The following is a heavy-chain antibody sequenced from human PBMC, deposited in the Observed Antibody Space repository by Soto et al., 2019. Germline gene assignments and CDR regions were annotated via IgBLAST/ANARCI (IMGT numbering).Heavy chain of an antibody. CDR2: ISDTSSSI. D-gene: IGHD5-12*01. J-gene: IGHJ4*02. CDR1: GFPFSSHS. V-gene: IGHV3-48*01. Sequence: GGSLRLSCAVSGFPFSSHSMNWVRQAPGKGLEWVAYISDTSSSIYYADLVKGRFTVSRDNAKNSLYLQMNSLRVEDTAIYYCASPIVATSVGAVDYWGQGTLVTVSS. CDR3: ASPIVATSVGAVDY.